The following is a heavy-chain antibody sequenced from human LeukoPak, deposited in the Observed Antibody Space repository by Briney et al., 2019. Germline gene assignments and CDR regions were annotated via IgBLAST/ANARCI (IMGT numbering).Heavy chain of an antibody. CDR2: INHSGST. D-gene: IGHD6-13*01. J-gene: IGHJ4*02. CDR3: ARVSRRSSWYSDY. Sequence: PSETLSLTCAVYGGSFSGYYWSWIRQPPGKGLEWIGEINHSGSTNYNPSLKSRVTISVDTSKNQFSLKLSSVTAADTAVYCCARVSRRSSWYSDYWGQGTLVTVSS. V-gene: IGHV4-34*01. CDR1: GGSFSGYY.